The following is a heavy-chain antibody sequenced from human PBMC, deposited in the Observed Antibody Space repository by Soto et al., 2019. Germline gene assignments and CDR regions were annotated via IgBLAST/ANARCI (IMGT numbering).Heavy chain of an antibody. CDR1: GYSLTSGYY. J-gene: IGHJ4*02. Sequence: SETLSLTCAVSGYSLTSGYYCGWIRQPPGKGLEWIGSIYHSGDTYYNPSLKSRVTISVDTSKNHFPLKLTSVTAADTAVYYCARARIVVAGTIVDYWGQGTLVTVS. CDR3: ARARIVVAGTIVDY. D-gene: IGHD6-19*01. V-gene: IGHV4-38-2*01. CDR2: IYHSGDT.